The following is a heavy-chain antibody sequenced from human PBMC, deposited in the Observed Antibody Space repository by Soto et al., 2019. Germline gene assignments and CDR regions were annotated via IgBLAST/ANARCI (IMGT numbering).Heavy chain of an antibody. CDR2: ISSSSSTI. CDR3: ARDPVDGGVLFDY. Sequence: GGSLRLSCAASGFTFSSYSMNWVRQAPGKGLEWVSYISSSSSTIYYGDSVKGRFTISRDNAKNSLYLQMNSLRAEDTAVYYCARDPVDGGVLFDYWGQGTLVTVSS. J-gene: IGHJ4*02. CDR1: GFTFSSYS. V-gene: IGHV3-48*01. D-gene: IGHD2-8*02.